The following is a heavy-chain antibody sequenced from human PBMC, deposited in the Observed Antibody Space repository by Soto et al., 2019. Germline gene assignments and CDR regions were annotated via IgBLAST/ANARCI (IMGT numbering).Heavy chain of an antibody. Sequence: GGSLRLSCAASGFTFSSYAMSWVRQAPGKGLEWVSAISGSGGSTYYADSVKGRFTISRDNSKNTLYLQMNSLRAEDTAVYYCAKVSRPSRIAAPNTRNYFDYWGQGTLVTVSS. D-gene: IGHD6-6*01. J-gene: IGHJ4*02. CDR3: AKVSRPSRIAAPNTRNYFDY. CDR1: GFTFSSYA. V-gene: IGHV3-23*01. CDR2: ISGSGGST.